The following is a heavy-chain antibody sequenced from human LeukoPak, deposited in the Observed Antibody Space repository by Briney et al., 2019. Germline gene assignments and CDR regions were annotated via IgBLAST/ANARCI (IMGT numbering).Heavy chain of an antibody. CDR1: GGSISSGDYY. CDR3: ARGSSGWYEAAFDI. V-gene: IGHV4-30-4*08. J-gene: IGHJ3*02. Sequence: SETLSLTCTVSGGSISSGDYYWSWIRQPPGKGLEWIGYIYYSGSTYYNPSLKSRVTISVDTSKNQFSLKLSSVTDADTAVYYCARGSSGWYEAAFDIWGQGTMVTVSS. CDR2: IYYSGST. D-gene: IGHD6-19*01.